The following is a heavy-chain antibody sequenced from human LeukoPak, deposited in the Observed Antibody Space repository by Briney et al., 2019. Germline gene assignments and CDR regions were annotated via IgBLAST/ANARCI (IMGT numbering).Heavy chain of an antibody. D-gene: IGHD6-19*01. CDR2: IYYSGST. CDR1: GGSISSSSYY. V-gene: IGHV4-39*01. J-gene: IGHJ6*02. Sequence: SQTLSLTCTVSGGSISSSSYYWGWIRQPPGKGLEWIGSIYYSGSTYYNPSLKSRVTISVDTSKNQYSLKLSSVTAADTAVYYCARHWIAVAGNYGMDVWGQGTTVTVSS. CDR3: ARHWIAVAGNYGMDV.